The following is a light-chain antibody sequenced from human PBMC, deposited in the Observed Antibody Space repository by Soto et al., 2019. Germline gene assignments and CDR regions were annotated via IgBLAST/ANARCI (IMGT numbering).Light chain of an antibody. CDR2: EVR. J-gene: IGLJ2*01. V-gene: IGLV2-14*01. Sequence: QSALTQPASVSGSPGQSITISCAGTMRDFGAYNLVSWYQQHTGRSPPLIIYEVRNRHSGISFRFSGAKSGNTASLTISGLQAEDEADYYCCSYTSQSSLIFGGGPKVTVL. CDR3: CSYTSQSSLI. CDR1: MRDFGAYNL.